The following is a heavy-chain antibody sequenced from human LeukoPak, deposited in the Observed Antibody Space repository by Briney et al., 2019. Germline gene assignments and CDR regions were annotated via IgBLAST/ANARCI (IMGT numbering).Heavy chain of an antibody. Sequence: GGSLRLSCAASGFTVSSNYMSWVRQAPXXXXXWXXVIYSGGSTYYADSVKGRFTISRDNSKNTLYLQMNSLRAEDTAVYYCARDFNDFWSGYFPGDYYGMDVWGQGTTVTVSS. CDR3: ARDFNDFWSGYFPGDYYGMDV. V-gene: IGHV3-66*01. CDR1: GFTVSSNY. J-gene: IGHJ6*02. CDR2: IYSGGST. D-gene: IGHD3-3*01.